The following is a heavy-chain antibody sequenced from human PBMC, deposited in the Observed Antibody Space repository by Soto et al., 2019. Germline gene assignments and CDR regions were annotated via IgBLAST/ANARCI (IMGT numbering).Heavy chain of an antibody. D-gene: IGHD1-26*01. Sequence: QVQLVQSGAEVKKPGASVKVSCKASGYTFTSYGISWVRQAPGQGLEWMGWIRAYNGNTKYAQKLQGRVSMTTDTPTSTAYMELRSLRSEDTAVYYCARELGAQIVDYWGQGTLVTVSS. CDR3: ARELGAQIVDY. V-gene: IGHV1-18*01. J-gene: IGHJ4*02. CDR2: IRAYNGNT. CDR1: GYTFTSYG.